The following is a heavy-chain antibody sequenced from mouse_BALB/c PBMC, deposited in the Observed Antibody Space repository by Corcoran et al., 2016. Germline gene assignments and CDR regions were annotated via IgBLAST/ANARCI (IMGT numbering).Heavy chain of an antibody. CDR2: INPYNGAT. D-gene: IGHD2-12*01. CDR3: ARLRYSMDY. Sequence: EVQLLKSGPVLVEPGTSVKLSCKPSGYSFTGYYMHWVKQCHLKCLEWIGRINPYNGATSYNQNFKDNASLTVAKSSSTAYMELHSLTSEDSAVYYGARLRYSMDYWGQGTSVTVSS. CDR1: GYSFTGYY. J-gene: IGHJ4*01. V-gene: IGHV1-19*01.